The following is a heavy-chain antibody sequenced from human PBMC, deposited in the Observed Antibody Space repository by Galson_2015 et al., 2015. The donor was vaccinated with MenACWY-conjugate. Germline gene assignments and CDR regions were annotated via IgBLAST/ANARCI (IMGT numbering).Heavy chain of an antibody. V-gene: IGHV5-51*01. CDR3: ARHRRVSGYYYFDY. CDR1: GFTFSSYA. Sequence: SLRLSCAASGFTFSSYAMSWVRQAPGKGLECMGIIYPGGSETRYSPSFQGQVTISGDKSISTAYLQWSSLKASDTAIYYCARHRRVSGYYYFDYWGQGTLVTVSS. D-gene: IGHD5-12*01. CDR2: IYPGGSET. J-gene: IGHJ4*02.